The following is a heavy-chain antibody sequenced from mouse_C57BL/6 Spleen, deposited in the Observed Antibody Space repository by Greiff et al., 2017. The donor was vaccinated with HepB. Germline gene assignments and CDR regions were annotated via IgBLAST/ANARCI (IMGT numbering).Heavy chain of an antibody. CDR2: ISSGSSTI. J-gene: IGHJ4*01. CDR3: ARLGYYGLYAMDY. CDR1: GFTFSDYG. Sequence: EVKLMESGGGLVKPGGSLKLSCAASGFTFSDYGMHWVRQAPEKGLEWVAYISSGSSTIYYADTVKGRFTISRDNAKNTLFLQMTSLRSEDTAMYYCARLGYYGLYAMDYWGQGTSVTVSS. V-gene: IGHV5-17*01. D-gene: IGHD1-1*01.